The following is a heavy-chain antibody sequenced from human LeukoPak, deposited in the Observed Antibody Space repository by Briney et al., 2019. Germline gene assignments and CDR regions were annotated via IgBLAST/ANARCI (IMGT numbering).Heavy chain of an antibody. Sequence: GGSLRLSCAATGFTFSSYWMHWVRQAPGKGLVWVSRINSDGSSTSYADSVKGRFTISRDNAKNSLYLQMNSLRAEDTAVYYCANHGDLDAFDIWGQGTMVTVSS. V-gene: IGHV3-74*01. CDR1: GFTFSSYW. CDR2: INSDGSST. CDR3: ANHGDLDAFDI. D-gene: IGHD4-17*01. J-gene: IGHJ3*02.